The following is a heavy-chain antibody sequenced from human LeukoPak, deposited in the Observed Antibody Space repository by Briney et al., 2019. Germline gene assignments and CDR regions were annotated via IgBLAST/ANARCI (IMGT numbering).Heavy chain of an antibody. Sequence: GGSLRLSCAGSGFIFSRYSMGWVRQAPGKGQEFVAHLKESGIEKEYVDSVDGRFTISRDNAENSLYLEMNSLRADDTALYFCVRWRRAQSEFDYWGQGTQVTVSS. J-gene: IGHJ4*02. V-gene: IGHV3-7*01. D-gene: IGHD3-3*01. CDR1: GFIFSRYS. CDR2: LKESGIEK. CDR3: VRWRRAQSEFDY.